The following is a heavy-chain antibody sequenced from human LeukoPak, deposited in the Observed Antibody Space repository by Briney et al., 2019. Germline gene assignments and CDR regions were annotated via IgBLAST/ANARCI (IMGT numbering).Heavy chain of an antibody. D-gene: IGHD3-16*01. J-gene: IGHJ4*02. V-gene: IGHV4-34*01. CDR3: ARGRYYDYVWGSYTRYFDY. CDR1: GGSFSGYY. Sequence: SETLSLTCAVYGGSFSGYYWSWIRQPPGKGLEWIGEINHSGSTNYNPSLKSRVTISVDTSKNQFSQKLSSVTAADTAVYYCARGRYYDYVWGSYTRYFDYWGQGTLVTVSS. CDR2: INHSGST.